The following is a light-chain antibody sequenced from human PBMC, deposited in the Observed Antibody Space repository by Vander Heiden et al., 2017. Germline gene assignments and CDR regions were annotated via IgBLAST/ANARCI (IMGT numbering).Light chain of an antibody. Sequence: EIVMTQSPATLSVSPGERVTLSCRASQSIGNNLAWYQRKPGQGPKLLIYAAATSTTAVPARCSGSKSVTLTISSLQSEDFAVYFCQQYNNWPLTFGGGTKVEI. CDR3: QQYNNWPLT. V-gene: IGKV3-15*01. CDR1: QSIGNN. CDR2: AAA. J-gene: IGKJ4*01.